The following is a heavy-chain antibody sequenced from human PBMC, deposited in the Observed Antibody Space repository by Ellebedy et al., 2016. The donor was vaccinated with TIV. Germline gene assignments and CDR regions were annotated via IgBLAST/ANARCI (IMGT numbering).Heavy chain of an antibody. V-gene: IGHV3-48*04. CDR2: ISSDTLTT. J-gene: IGHJ4*02. CDR1: GFTFSSYN. Sequence: GESLKISCAASGFTFSSYNIIWVRQAPGKGLEWISYISSDTLTTEYADSVKGRFPISRDNAKNSVYLQMKSLRAEDTAVYFCARDMGRWLQFLGFWGQGTLVTVSS. D-gene: IGHD5-24*01. CDR3: ARDMGRWLQFLGF.